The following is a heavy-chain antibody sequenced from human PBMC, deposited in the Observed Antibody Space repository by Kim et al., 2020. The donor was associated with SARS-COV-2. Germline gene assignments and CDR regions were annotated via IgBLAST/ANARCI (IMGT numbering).Heavy chain of an antibody. V-gene: IGHV6-1*01. CDR2: N. J-gene: IGHJ5*02. Sequence: NDYAVSVKSRITSNPDTSKNQFSLQLNSVTPEDTAVYYCAGATLVRWFDPWGQGTLVTVSS. CDR3: AGATLVRWFDP. D-gene: IGHD1-26*01.